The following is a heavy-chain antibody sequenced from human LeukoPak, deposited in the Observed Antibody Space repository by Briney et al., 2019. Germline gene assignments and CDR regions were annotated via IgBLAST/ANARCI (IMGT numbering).Heavy chain of an antibody. J-gene: IGHJ4*02. CDR3: ARGSLYYYDSSGYTIDY. CDR1: GFTFSSYS. D-gene: IGHD3-22*01. Sequence: GGSLRLSCAASGFTFSSYSMNWVRQAPGKGLEWVSYISSSSSTIYYADSVKGRFTISRDNAKNSLYLQMNSLRAEDTAVYYCARGSLYYYDSSGYTIDYWGQGTLVTVSS. V-gene: IGHV3-48*04. CDR2: ISSSSSTI.